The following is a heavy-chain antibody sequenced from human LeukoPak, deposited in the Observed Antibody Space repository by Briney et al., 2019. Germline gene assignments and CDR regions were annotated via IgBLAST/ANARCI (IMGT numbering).Heavy chain of an antibody. CDR3: ASRHCSGGGCYFAGADPFDY. D-gene: IGHD2-15*01. CDR2: ISGGGGNT. V-gene: IGHV3-23*01. J-gene: IGHJ4*02. CDR1: GFSFGSYA. Sequence: GGSLRLSCVASGFSFGSYAMSWVRQAPGKGLEWVSVISGGGGNTYYPDSVKGRFTISRDNSKNTVYLQMNSLRAEDTAVYYCASRHCSGGGCYFAGADPFDYWGQGILVTVSS.